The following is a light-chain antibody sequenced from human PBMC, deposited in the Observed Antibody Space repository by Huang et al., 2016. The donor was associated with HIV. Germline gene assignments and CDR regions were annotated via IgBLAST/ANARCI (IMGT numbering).Light chain of an antibody. J-gene: IGKJ1*01. V-gene: IGKV3-15*01. CDR3: QQYGNWPPWT. CDR1: QSVSGS. Sequence: EVVMTQSPATLSVSPGDRATLSCRASQSVSGSLAWYHQKPGQAPSRLIYGSSTRATGVPARFSGSGSGTEFILTISSLQSEDSALYYCQQYGNWPPWTFGQGTKVEVK. CDR2: GSS.